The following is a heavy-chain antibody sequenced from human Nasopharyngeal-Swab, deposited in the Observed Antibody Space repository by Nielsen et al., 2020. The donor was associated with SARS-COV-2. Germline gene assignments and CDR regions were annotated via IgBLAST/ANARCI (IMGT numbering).Heavy chain of an antibody. V-gene: IGHV3-23*01. D-gene: IGHD2-2*01. CDR3: AKVARDIVVVPAAMKAYYYGMDV. J-gene: IGHJ6*02. CDR2: ISGSGGST. Sequence: VRQMPGKGLEWVSAISGSGGSTYYADCVKGRFTISRDNSKNTLYLQMNSLRAEDTAVYYCAKVARDIVVVPAAMKAYYYGMDVWGQGTTVTVSS.